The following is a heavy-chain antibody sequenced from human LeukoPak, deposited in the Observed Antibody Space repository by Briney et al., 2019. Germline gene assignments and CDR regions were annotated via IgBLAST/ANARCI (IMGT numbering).Heavy chain of an antibody. V-gene: IGHV1-8*01. D-gene: IGHD1-26*01. Sequence: ASVTVSCKASGFTFTSYDINWVRQASGQGLEWMGWMNPNSGNTGYAQKFQGRVTMTKNTSISTAYMELSSLRSEDTAVYYCARGPLWELLRYWGQGTLVTVSS. CDR2: MNPNSGNT. J-gene: IGHJ4*02. CDR1: GFTFTSYD. CDR3: ARGPLWELLRY.